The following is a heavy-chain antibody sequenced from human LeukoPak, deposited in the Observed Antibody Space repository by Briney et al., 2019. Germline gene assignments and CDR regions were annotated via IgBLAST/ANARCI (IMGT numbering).Heavy chain of an antibody. J-gene: IGHJ4*02. CDR3: ARDARGGSSWYGFDY. D-gene: IGHD6-13*01. CDR2: IWYDGSNK. V-gene: IGHV3-33*01. CDR1: GFTFSSYG. Sequence: GGSLRLSCAASGFTFSSYGMHWVRQAPGKGLEWVAVIWYDGSNKYYADSVKGRFTISRDNSKNTLYLQMNSLRAEGTAVYYCARDARGGSSWYGFDYWGQGTLVTVSS.